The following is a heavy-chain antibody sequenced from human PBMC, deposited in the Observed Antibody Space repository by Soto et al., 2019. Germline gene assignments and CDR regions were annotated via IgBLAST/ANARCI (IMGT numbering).Heavy chain of an antibody. V-gene: IGHV4-28*01. Sequence: QVQLQESGPGLAKPSDTLSLTCAVSGYSIRSSNWWGWIRQPPGKGLEWIGYIYYSGTTYYNPSLKSRVTLSVGTSKNQFSLKLTSVTAVDTAVYYCARREIQGPIDYWGQGTVVTVSS. CDR3: ARREIQGPIDY. CDR1: GYSIRSSNW. J-gene: IGHJ4*02. CDR2: IYYSGTT. D-gene: IGHD1-26*01.